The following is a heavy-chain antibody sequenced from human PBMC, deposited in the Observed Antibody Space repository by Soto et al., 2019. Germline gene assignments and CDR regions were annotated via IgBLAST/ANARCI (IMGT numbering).Heavy chain of an antibody. Sequence: GASVKVSCKASGYTFTNYAMDWVRQAPGQRLEWMGWINAGNGNTKYSQNFQGGVTITRDTSASTAYMELSSLRFEDTAVYYCARGKGYNWNHGWFDPWGQGTLVTVSS. V-gene: IGHV1-3*01. D-gene: IGHD1-20*01. CDR2: INAGNGNT. CDR1: GYTFTNYA. J-gene: IGHJ5*02. CDR3: ARGKGYNWNHGWFDP.